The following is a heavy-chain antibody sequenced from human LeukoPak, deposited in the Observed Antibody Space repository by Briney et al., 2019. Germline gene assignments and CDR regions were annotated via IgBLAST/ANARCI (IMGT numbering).Heavy chain of an antibody. Sequence: GASVKVSCKASGGTFSSYAISWVRQAPGQGLEWMGRIIPILGIANYAQKFQGRVTVTADKSTSTAYMELSSLRSEDTAVYYCASSSGSGSLCDYWGQGTLVTVSS. D-gene: IGHD1-26*01. V-gene: IGHV1-69*04. CDR3: ASSSGSGSLCDY. CDR1: GGTFSSYA. J-gene: IGHJ4*02. CDR2: IIPILGIA.